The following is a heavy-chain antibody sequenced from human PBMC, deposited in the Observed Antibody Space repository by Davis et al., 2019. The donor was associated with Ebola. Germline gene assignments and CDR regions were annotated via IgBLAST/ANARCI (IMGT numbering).Heavy chain of an antibody. CDR3: ARGAVSRGWFDP. D-gene: IGHD3-10*01. J-gene: IGHJ5*02. CDR1: GGSVSSGSYY. CDR2: IYYSGST. V-gene: IGHV4-61*01. Sequence: SETLSLTCTVSGGSVSSGSYYWSWIRQPPGKGLEWIGYIYYSGSTYYNPSLKSRVTISVDTSKNQFSLKLSSVTAADTAVYYCARGAVSRGWFDPWGQGTLVTVSS.